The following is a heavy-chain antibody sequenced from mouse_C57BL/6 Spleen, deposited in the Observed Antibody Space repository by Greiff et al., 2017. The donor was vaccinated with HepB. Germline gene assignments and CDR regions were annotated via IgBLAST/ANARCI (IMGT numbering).Heavy chain of an antibody. Sequence: QVQLQQSGPGLVAPSQILSITCTVSGFSLTSYGVDWVRQPPGKGLEWLGVIWGGGSTNYNSALMSRLSISKDNSKSQVFLKMHSLQTDDTDMYYCDKRSYYGYDRNAMDYWGQGTSVTVSS. CDR1: GFSLTSYG. J-gene: IGHJ4*01. CDR2: IWGGGST. CDR3: DKRSYYGYDRNAMDY. D-gene: IGHD2-2*01. V-gene: IGHV2-9*01.